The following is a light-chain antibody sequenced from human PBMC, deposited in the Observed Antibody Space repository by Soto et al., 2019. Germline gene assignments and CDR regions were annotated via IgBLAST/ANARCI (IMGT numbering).Light chain of an antibody. Sequence: QSALTQPASVSGSPGQSITISCTGTSSDVGSYNLVSWYQQHPGKAPQLIIYEGSKRPSGVSNRFGGSKSGNTASLTISGLQAEDEADYYFCSYASSTTRVFGTGTKLTVL. V-gene: IGLV2-23*01. CDR1: SSDVGSYNL. J-gene: IGLJ1*01. CDR3: CSYASSTTRV. CDR2: EGS.